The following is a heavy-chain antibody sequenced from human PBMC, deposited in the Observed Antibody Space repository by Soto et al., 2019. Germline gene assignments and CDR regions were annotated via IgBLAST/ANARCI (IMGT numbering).Heavy chain of an antibody. Sequence: EVQLLESGGGLVQPGWSLRLSCAASGFTFSSYAMSWVRQAPAKGLDWVSAISGSGGSTYYADSVKGRFTISRDNSKNTLNLQVNSLRAEDTAVYYCAKVLYPHGYYGIPRLDACDIWGQGTMVTVSS. CDR1: GFTFSSYA. V-gene: IGHV3-23*01. CDR3: AKVLYPHGYYGIPRLDACDI. CDR2: ISGSGGST. J-gene: IGHJ3*02. D-gene: IGHD4-17*01.